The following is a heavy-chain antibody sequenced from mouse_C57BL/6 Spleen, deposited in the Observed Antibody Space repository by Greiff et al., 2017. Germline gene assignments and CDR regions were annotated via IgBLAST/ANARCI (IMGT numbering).Heavy chain of an antibody. Sequence: QVQLKESGAELAKPGASVKLSCKASGYTFTSYWMHWVKQRPGQGLEWIGYINPSSGYTKYNQKFKDKATLTANKSSSTAYMQLSSLTYEDSAVYYGARGITTVVATDYSMDYWGQGTSLTVSS. CDR3: ARGITTVVATDYSMDY. D-gene: IGHD1-1*01. CDR2: INPSSGYT. J-gene: IGHJ4*01. V-gene: IGHV1-7*01. CDR1: GYTFTSYW.